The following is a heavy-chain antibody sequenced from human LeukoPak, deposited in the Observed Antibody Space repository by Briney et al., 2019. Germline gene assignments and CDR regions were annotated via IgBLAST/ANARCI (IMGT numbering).Heavy chain of an antibody. CDR2: IYTSGSP. D-gene: IGHD3-22*01. Sequence: SETLSLTCTVSGGSIRSYLWSWVRQPAGKGLEWIGRIYTSGSPNYNPSLKSRVTMSVDTSKNQFSLKMRSVTAADTAVYYCARAVYYYDSSGYYPVDAFDIWGQGTMVTVSS. CDR3: ARAVYYYDSSGYYPVDAFDI. CDR1: GGSIRSYL. V-gene: IGHV4-4*07. J-gene: IGHJ3*02.